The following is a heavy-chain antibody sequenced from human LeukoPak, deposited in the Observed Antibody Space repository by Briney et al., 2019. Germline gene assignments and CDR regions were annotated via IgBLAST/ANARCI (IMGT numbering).Heavy chain of an antibody. V-gene: IGHV3-74*01. Sequence: PGGSLRLSCPASGFSFSGHWMHWARQLPGKGLVWVSRISPTGSTTSYADSVKGRFTVSRDNAKNTLYLQVNNPRAEDTAVYYCARGPNSNWSGLDFWGQGTLLTVSS. D-gene: IGHD6-6*01. CDR1: GFSFSGHW. CDR2: ISPTGSTT. J-gene: IGHJ4*02. CDR3: ARGPNSNWSGLDF.